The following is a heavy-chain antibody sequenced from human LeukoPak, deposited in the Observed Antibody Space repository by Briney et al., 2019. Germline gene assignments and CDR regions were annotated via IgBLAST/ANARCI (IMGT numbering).Heavy chain of an antibody. CDR2: ISPDGSTK. D-gene: IGHD6-13*01. V-gene: IGHV3-7*03. J-gene: IGHJ4*02. Sequence: PGGSLRLSCAASGFTFSRSWMSWVRQPPGKWLEWVANISPDGSTKYHMDSVKGRFTISRDNAKDSLYLEMSRLRDDDTAMYYCATGASGSWDFGGQGTLVTVSS. CDR3: ATGASGSWDF. CDR1: GFTFSRSW.